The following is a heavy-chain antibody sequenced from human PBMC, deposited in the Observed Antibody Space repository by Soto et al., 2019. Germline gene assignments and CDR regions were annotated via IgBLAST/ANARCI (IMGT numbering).Heavy chain of an antibody. CDR1: GFTFDDFY. J-gene: IGHJ4*02. D-gene: IGHD1-7*01. CDR3: ARGGWNYENAFDL. V-gene: IGHV3-11*06. CDR2: SDPSGTST. Sequence: MDWPGGSLRLSCVASGFTFDDFYMNWIRQAPGKGLEWVSYSDPSGTSTNYTDSVKGRFIISRDNAKESLYLEMNSLRPEDTAVYYCARGGWNYENAFDLWGQGTLVTVSS.